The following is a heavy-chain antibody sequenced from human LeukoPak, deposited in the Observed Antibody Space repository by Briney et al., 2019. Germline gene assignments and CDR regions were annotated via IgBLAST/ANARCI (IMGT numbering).Heavy chain of an antibody. V-gene: IGHV1-18*01. CDR2: ISAYNGNT. CDR1: GYTFTSYG. CDR3: ARWRPPILTSSSWYRGASWFDP. Sequence: ASVKVSCKASGYTFTSYGISWVRQAPGQGLEWMGWISAYNGNTNYAQKLQGRVTMTTDTSTSTAYMELRSLRSDDTAVYYCARWRPPILTSSSWYRGASWFDPWGQGTLVTVSS. J-gene: IGHJ5*02. D-gene: IGHD6-13*01.